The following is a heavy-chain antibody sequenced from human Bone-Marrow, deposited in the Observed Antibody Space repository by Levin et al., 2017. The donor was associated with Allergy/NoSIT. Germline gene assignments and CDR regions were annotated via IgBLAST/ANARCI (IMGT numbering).Heavy chain of an antibody. D-gene: IGHD6-19*01. V-gene: IGHV3-74*01. CDR1: GFTFSSYW. Sequence: LSLTCAASGFTFSSYWMHWVRQAPGKGLVWVSRINSDGSSTSYADSVKGRFTISRDNAKNTLYLQMNSLRAEDTAVYYCARDWQWLDYYYYYGMDGWGQGTTVTVSS. CDR2: INSDGSST. J-gene: IGHJ6*02. CDR3: ARDWQWLDYYYYYGMDG.